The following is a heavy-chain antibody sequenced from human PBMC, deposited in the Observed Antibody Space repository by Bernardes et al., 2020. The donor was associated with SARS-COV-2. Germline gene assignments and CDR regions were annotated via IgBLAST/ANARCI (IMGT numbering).Heavy chain of an antibody. D-gene: IGHD3-22*01. J-gene: IGHJ4*02. CDR2: IYSTGRT. CDR1: GDSISSYY. CDR3: AREPYYDSSGYYFRYFGY. Sequence: SETLSLTCTVSGDSISSYYWSWIRLPAGKGLEWIGRIYSTGRTHYNPSLTSRVAMSADTSKNQFSLELSSVTAADTAVYFCAREPYYDSSGYYFRYFGYWGQGSLVTVSS. V-gene: IGHV4-4*07.